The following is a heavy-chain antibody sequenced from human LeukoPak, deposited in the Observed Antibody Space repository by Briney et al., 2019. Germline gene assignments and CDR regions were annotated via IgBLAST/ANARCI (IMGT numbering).Heavy chain of an antibody. V-gene: IGHV3-23*01. CDR3: AKDPPRDSSGWYEGLNWFDP. Sequence: GGSLRLSCAASGFTFSSYAMSWVRQAPGKGLEWVSAISGSGGSTYYADSVRGRFTISRDNSKNTLYLQMNSLRAEDTAVYYCAKDPPRDSSGWYEGLNWFDPWGQGTLVTVSS. J-gene: IGHJ5*02. D-gene: IGHD6-19*01. CDR1: GFTFSSYA. CDR2: ISGSGGST.